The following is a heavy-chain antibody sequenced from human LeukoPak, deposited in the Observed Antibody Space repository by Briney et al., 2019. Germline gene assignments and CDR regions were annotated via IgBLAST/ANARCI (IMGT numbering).Heavy chain of an antibody. CDR3: ARESVGATGSDY. Sequence: SVKASCKASGGTFSSYAISWVRQAPGQGLEWMGGIIPIFGTANYAQKFQGRVTITTDESTSTAYMELSSLRSEDTAVYYCARESVGATGSDYWGQGTLVTVSS. D-gene: IGHD1-26*01. CDR1: GGTFSSYA. J-gene: IGHJ4*02. V-gene: IGHV1-69*05. CDR2: IIPIFGTA.